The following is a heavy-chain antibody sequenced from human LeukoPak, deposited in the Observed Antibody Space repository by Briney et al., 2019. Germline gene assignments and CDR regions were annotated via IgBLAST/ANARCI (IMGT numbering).Heavy chain of an antibody. CDR1: GYTFTGYY. Sequence: ASVKVSCKASGYTFTGYYMHWVRQAPGQGLEWMGWINPNSGGTNYAQKFQGRVTMTRDTSISTAYIELSRLGSDDTAVYYCVRGGPGNKKRTYCNYWGQEPLVTVPP. J-gene: IGHJ4*02. CDR2: INPNSGGT. V-gene: IGHV1-2*02. D-gene: IGHD1-26*01. CDR3: VRGGPGNKKRTYCNY.